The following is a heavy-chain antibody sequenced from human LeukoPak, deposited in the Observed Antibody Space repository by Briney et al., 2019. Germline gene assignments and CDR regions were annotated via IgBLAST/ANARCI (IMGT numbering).Heavy chain of an antibody. Sequence: SETLSLTCTVSGGSINNYYWNWIRQPPGKGLEWIGYSYYSGITNYNPSLKSRVNISLDTTRNLFSLNLSSVTAADTAVYYCARLGSVSMPFDYWGQGTLVTVSS. CDR3: ARLGSVSMPFDY. D-gene: IGHD2/OR15-2a*01. CDR1: GGSINNYY. J-gene: IGHJ4*02. CDR2: SYYSGIT. V-gene: IGHV4-59*08.